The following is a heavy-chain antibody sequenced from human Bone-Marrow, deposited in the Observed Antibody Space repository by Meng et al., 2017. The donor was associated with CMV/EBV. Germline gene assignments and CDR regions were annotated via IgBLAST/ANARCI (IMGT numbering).Heavy chain of an antibody. CDR1: GASVRSGGHY. CDR2: LYNSGNT. Sequence: SETLSLTCTVSGASVRSGGHYWSWIRQPPGKGLEWIGYLYNSGNTYYNPSLKSRVTISVDTSKNQFSLKLSSVTAADTAVYYCARRTPLIPHGFDPWGQGTLVTVSS. CDR3: ARRTPLIPHGFDP. D-gene: IGHD1-14*01. J-gene: IGHJ5*02. V-gene: IGHV4-61*08.